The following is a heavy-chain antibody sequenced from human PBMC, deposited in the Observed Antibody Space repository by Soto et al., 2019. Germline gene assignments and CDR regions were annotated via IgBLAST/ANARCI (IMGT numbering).Heavy chain of an antibody. D-gene: IGHD1-26*01. J-gene: IGHJ4*02. V-gene: IGHV3-23*01. CDR2: VLASGTGT. CDR3: ASVRVGY. CDR1: GFTFSTLA. Sequence: EVQLLESGGGSVQPGGSLRLSCAASGFTFSTLAMTWVRQAPGKGLEWVSSVLASGTGTYYADSVKGRFTISRDNSKNKMYLQMNSLSAEDTALYYCASVRVGYWGQGTLVTVSS.